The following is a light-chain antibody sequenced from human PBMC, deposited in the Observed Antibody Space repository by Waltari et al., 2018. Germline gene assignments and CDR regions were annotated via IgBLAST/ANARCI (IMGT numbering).Light chain of an antibody. J-gene: IGKJ1*01. V-gene: IGKV3-20*01. CDR1: QSVSSSY. Sequence: DIVLTQSPGTLSLSPGERASLSCRASQSVSSSYLAWYQQKPGQAPRLLIFGASSRATGIPDRFSGSGSGTDFTLIISRLEPEDFAVYYCQQYGTSSWTFGQGTRVEIK. CDR3: QQYGTSSWT. CDR2: GAS.